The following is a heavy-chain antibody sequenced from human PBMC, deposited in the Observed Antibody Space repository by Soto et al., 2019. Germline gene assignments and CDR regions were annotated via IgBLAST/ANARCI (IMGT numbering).Heavy chain of an antibody. Sequence: VQLLESGGGLVQPGGSLRLSCAASGFTFSNYAMSWVRQAPGKGLEWVSTISGSGGTTYYADSVKGRFTISRDNSKNTPYLQMNNLRAEDTAVYYCAKSSVRGVILWDAFDIWGQGTMVTVSS. CDR2: ISGSGGTT. V-gene: IGHV3-23*01. D-gene: IGHD3-10*01. CDR3: AKSSVRGVILWDAFDI. CDR1: GFTFSNYA. J-gene: IGHJ3*02.